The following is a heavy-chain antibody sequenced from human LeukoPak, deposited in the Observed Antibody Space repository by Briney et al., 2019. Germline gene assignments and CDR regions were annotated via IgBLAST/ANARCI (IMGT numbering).Heavy chain of an antibody. V-gene: IGHV1-3*01. D-gene: IGHD6-13*01. J-gene: IGHJ4*02. CDR2: INAGNGNT. CDR3: ARGYSSSWTYPY. Sequence: ASVKVSCKASGYTFTSYAMHWVRQAPGQRLEWMGWINAGNGNTKYSQKFQGRVTITRDTSASTAYMELSSLRSEDTAVYYCARGYSSSWTYPYWGQGTLVTVSS. CDR1: GYTFTSYA.